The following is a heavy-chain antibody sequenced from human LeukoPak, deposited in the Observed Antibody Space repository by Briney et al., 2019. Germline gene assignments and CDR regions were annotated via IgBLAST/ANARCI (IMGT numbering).Heavy chain of an antibody. CDR2: ISSSGSTI. Sequence: GGSLRLSCAASGFTFSSYEMNWVRQAPGKGLEWVSYISSSGSTIYYADSVKGRFTISRDNAKNSLYLQMNSLRAEDTAVYYCAREGLRYFDWLPTNWFDPWGQGTLVTVSS. V-gene: IGHV3-48*03. CDR1: GFTFSSYE. CDR3: AREGLRYFDWLPTNWFDP. J-gene: IGHJ5*02. D-gene: IGHD3-9*01.